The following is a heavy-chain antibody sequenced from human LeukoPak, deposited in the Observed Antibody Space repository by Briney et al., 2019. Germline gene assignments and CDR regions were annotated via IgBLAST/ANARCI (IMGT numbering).Heavy chain of an antibody. Sequence: SETLSLTCIVSGGSVSSAGYYWSWIRQPPGKGLEWIGYIYYLETTNYNPSLKSRVTLSVDTSKNQFSLKLSSVTAADTAVYYCARHAYYYDRSGSYEAFDIWGQGTMVTVSS. CDR2: IYYLETT. CDR3: ARHAYYYDRSGSYEAFDI. D-gene: IGHD3-22*01. CDR1: GGSVSSAGYY. J-gene: IGHJ3*02. V-gene: IGHV4-61*08.